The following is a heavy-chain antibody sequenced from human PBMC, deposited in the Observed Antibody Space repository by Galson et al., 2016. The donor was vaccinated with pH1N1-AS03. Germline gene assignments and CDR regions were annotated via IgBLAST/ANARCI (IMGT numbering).Heavy chain of an antibody. CDR2: ISSSGNYK. J-gene: IGHJ3*02. V-gene: IGHV3-21*01. CDR1: GFTFSSYS. CDR3: ARSRSPDYYDSSTYRPDALES. D-gene: IGHD3-22*01. Sequence: SLRLSCAASGFTFSSYSMNWVRQAPGKGLEWVSSISSSGNYKYYADSVKGRFTVSRDNAMNLLYLQMNSLRDEDTALYYCARSRSPDYYDSSTYRPDALESWGQGTMVTVSS.